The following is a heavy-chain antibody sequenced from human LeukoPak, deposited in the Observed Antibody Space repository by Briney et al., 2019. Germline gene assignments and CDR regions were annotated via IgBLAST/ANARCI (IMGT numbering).Heavy chain of an antibody. V-gene: IGHV3-74*01. J-gene: IGHJ4*02. CDR1: GFTFKSHW. CDR2: LSTDSTRE. D-gene: IGHD1-1*01. CDR3: ARGERRGPLDY. Sequence: PGGSLRLSCAASGFTFKSHWMHWVRQSPGKGLVWVSRLSTDSTRENYADSVKGRFTVSRDNAKNTLYLQLNGLRVDDTAVYYCARGERRGPLDYWGQGTLVTVSS.